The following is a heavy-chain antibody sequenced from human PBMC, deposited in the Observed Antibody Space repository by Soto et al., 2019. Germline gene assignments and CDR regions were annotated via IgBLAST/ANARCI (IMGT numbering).Heavy chain of an antibody. CDR3: AGDQGYYYDGADV. Sequence: SETLSLTCTVSGGSMNSYHWTWVRQPAGKGLEWLGHIYTSGSNVYNPSLKGRVTMSVDTSKNQFSLKLSSVTAADTAVYFCAGDQGYYYDGADVWGQGTTVTV. CDR2: IYTSGSN. J-gene: IGHJ6*02. V-gene: IGHV4-4*07. CDR1: GGSMNSYH.